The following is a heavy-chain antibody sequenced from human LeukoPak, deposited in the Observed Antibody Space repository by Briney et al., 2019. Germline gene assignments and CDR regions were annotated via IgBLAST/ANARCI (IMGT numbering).Heavy chain of an antibody. CDR1: GFTVTNNY. V-gene: IGHV3-66*01. D-gene: IGHD5-12*01. Sequence: PGGSLRLSCAASGFTVTNNYMSWVRQAPGKGLEWVSIISGGGSIYYADSVKGRFTISRDNSKNTVFLRMNSLRAEDTAVYYCPRDLFPGYSIGYHYGYWGQGTRVTVSS. CDR2: ISGGGSI. CDR3: PRDLFPGYSIGYHYGY. J-gene: IGHJ4*02.